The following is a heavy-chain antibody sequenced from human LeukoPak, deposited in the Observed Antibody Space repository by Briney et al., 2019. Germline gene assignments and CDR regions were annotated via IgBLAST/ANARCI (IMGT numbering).Heavy chain of an antibody. CDR1: GGSISSYS. CDR3: ARVGAPHIFYFDY. CDR2: IYYSGST. Sequence: PSETLCLTCTVSGGSISSYSWSWIRQPPGEGLEWIGYIYYSGSTNYNHSLKSRVTISVDTSKNQFSLKLSSVTAADTAVYYCARVGAPHIFYFDYWGQGTLVTVSS. J-gene: IGHJ4*02. V-gene: IGHV4-59*01.